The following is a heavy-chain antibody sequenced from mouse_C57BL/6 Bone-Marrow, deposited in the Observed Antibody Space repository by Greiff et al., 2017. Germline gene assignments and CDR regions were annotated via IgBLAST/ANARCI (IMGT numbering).Heavy chain of an antibody. CDR2: IYPRSGNT. Sequence: QVQLKQSGAELARPGASVKLSCKASGYTFTSYGISWVKQRTGQGLEWIGEIYPRSGNTYYNEKFKGKATLTADKSSSTAYMELRSLTSEDSAVYFCARWGYWFAYWGQGTLVTVSA. V-gene: IGHV1-81*01. J-gene: IGHJ3*01. CDR3: ARWGYWFAY. CDR1: GYTFTSYG. D-gene: IGHD2-2*01.